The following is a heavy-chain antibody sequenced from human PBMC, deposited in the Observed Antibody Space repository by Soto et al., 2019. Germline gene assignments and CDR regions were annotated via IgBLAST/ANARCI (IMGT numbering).Heavy chain of an antibody. CDR2: INHSGST. CDR1: GGSFSGYY. CDR3: ARGRLSRDGLHYSFDY. J-gene: IGHJ4*02. V-gene: IGHV4-34*01. Sequence: PSETLSLTCAVYGGSFSGYYWSWIRQPPGKGLEWIGEINHSGSTNYNPSLKSRVTISVDTSKNQFSLKLSSVTAADTAVYYCARGRLSRDGLHYSFDYWGQGTLVTVSS. D-gene: IGHD2-2*01.